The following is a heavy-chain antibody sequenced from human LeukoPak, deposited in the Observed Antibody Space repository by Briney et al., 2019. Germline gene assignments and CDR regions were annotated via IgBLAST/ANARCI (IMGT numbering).Heavy chain of an antibody. J-gene: IGHJ4*02. D-gene: IGHD6-13*01. CDR3: ARAVRSSWYYFDY. CDR1: GGSISSGGYS. V-gene: IGHV4-30-2*01. CDR2: IYHSGST. Sequence: SETLSLTCAVSGGSISSGGYSWSWIRQPPGKGLEWIGYIYHSGSTYYNPSLKSRVTISVDRSKNQFSLKLSSVTAADTAVYYCARAVRSSWYYFDYWGQGTLVTVSS.